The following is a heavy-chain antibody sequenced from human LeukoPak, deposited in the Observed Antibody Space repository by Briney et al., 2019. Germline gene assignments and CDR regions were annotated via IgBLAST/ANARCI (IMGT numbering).Heavy chain of an antibody. CDR3: AKDSQSVAFFLDDAFDL. CDR1: GLTFSAYA. Sequence: GGSLRLSCTASGLTFSAYALSWVRQTPGKGLEWLSVISATGSTTYYADSVRGRFTISRDNSKNTLYLQMNSLRVEDTAVYYCAKDSQSVAFFLDDAFDLWGQGTIVTDSA. J-gene: IGHJ3*01. V-gene: IGHV3-23*01. D-gene: IGHD2/OR15-2a*01. CDR2: ISATGSTT.